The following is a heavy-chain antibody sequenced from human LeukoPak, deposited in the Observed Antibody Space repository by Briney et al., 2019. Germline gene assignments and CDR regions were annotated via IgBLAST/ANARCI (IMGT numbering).Heavy chain of an antibody. Sequence: ASMKVSCKSSGFTFTDYFIHWVRQAPGQGLEWMGYIGPHSSATSSPQEFQGRVTMTRDTSMSTAYMELTRLTSDDTAVYYCAREGNGLLSKDFDYWGQGTLVTVSS. CDR2: IGPHSSAT. D-gene: IGHD2/OR15-2a*01. V-gene: IGHV1-2*02. CDR3: AREGNGLLSKDFDY. J-gene: IGHJ4*02. CDR1: GFTFTDYF.